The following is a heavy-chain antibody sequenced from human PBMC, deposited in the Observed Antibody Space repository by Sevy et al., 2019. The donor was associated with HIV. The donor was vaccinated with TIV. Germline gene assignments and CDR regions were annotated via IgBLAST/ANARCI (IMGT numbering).Heavy chain of an antibody. V-gene: IGHV3-11*04. J-gene: IGHJ4*02. CDR1: GFMFSDYY. CDR2: ISSTGTI. Sequence: GGSLRLSCVTSGFMFSDYYMSWIRQAPGQGPEWVSHISSTGTIYYADSVKGRLTISRDSAKNFLYLQMTSLRVEDTAVYYCARSVGISAAVPDYWGQGTLVTVSS. CDR3: ARSVGISAAVPDY. D-gene: IGHD6-13*01.